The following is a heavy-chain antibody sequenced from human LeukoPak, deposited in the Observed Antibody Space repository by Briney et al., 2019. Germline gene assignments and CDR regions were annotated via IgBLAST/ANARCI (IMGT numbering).Heavy chain of an antibody. CDR2: ISSSSSYT. D-gene: IGHD6-19*01. CDR1: GFTFSSYA. Sequence: GGSLRLSCAASGFTFSSYAMTWVRQAPGKGLEWVSSISSSSSYTYYADSVKGRFTISRDNAKNSLYLQMNSLRAEDTAVYYCARDPGPVGYSSGWYLHDAFDIWGQGTMVTVSS. CDR3: ARDPGPVGYSSGWYLHDAFDI. J-gene: IGHJ3*02. V-gene: IGHV3-21*01.